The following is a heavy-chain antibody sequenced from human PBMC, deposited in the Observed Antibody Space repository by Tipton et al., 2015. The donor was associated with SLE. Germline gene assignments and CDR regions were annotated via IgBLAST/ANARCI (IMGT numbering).Heavy chain of an antibody. CDR2: IYYSGST. Sequence: TLSLTCTVSGGSISSSSYYWGWIRQPPGKGLEWIGSIYYSGSTYYNPSLKSRVTISVDTSKNQFSLKLSSVTAADTAVYYCARGPTSSGWHGWFDPWGQGILVTVPS. V-gene: IGHV4-39*07. CDR1: GGSISSSSYY. CDR3: ARGPTSSGWHGWFDP. D-gene: IGHD6-19*01. J-gene: IGHJ5*02.